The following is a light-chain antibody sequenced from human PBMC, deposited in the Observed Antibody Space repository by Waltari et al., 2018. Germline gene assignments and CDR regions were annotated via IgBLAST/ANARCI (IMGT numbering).Light chain of an antibody. Sequence: DIQMTQSPSTLSASVGDRVTITCRASQSISSWLAWYQQKPGKAPKLLIYKASTLQSGIPSRFSGRGSGTDSTLTISSLHPDDFATYYCQQYHTYWAFGQGTKVEIK. CDR2: KAS. CDR3: QQYHTYWA. CDR1: QSISSW. J-gene: IGKJ1*01. V-gene: IGKV1-5*03.